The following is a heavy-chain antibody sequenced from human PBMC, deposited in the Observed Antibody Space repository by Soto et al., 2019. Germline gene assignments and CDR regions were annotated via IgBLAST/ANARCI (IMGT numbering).Heavy chain of an antibody. Sequence: ASVKVSGKASGYTFTSYGISWVRQAPGQGLEWMGWISAYNGNTNYAQKLQGRVTMTTDTSTSTAYMELRSLRSADTAVYYCARGKDDILTGYFDYWGQGTLVTVSS. J-gene: IGHJ4*02. CDR2: ISAYNGNT. D-gene: IGHD3-9*01. CDR3: ARGKDDILTGYFDY. CDR1: GYTFTSYG. V-gene: IGHV1-18*01.